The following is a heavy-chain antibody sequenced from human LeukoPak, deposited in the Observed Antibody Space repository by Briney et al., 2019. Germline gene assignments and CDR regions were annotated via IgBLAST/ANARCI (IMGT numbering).Heavy chain of an antibody. V-gene: IGHV4-59*01. CDR2: IYYSGST. Sequence: PSETLSLTCTVSGGSISSYYWNWIRKPPGKGLEWIGYIYYSGSTNYNPSLKSRVTISVDTSKNQFSLKLRSVTAADTAVYYCARDRPGVYYDSSGYYPTDAFDIWGQGTMVTVSS. CDR3: ARDRPGVYYDSSGYYPTDAFDI. J-gene: IGHJ3*02. D-gene: IGHD3-22*01. CDR1: GGSISSYY.